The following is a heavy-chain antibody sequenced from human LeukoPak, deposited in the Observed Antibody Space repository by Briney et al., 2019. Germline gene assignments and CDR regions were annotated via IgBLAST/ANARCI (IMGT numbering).Heavy chain of an antibody. D-gene: IGHD5-24*01. CDR3: ARDGYEMATIQRVFDY. V-gene: IGHV1-2*02. J-gene: IGHJ4*02. CDR2: INPNRGGT. CDR1: GYTFTAYS. Sequence: GASVKVSCKASGYTFTAYSMHWVRQAPGQGLEWMGWINPNRGGTNYAQKFQGRVTMTRDTSITTAYMELRSLRSDDTAVYYCARDGYEMATIQRVFDYWGQGTLGTVSS.